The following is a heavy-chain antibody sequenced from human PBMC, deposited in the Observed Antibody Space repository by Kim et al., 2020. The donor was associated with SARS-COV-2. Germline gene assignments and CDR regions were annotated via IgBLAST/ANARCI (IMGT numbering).Heavy chain of an antibody. D-gene: IGHD6-19*01. CDR1: GFTVSSCG. CDR3: VKEQSSGWYRTSDY. CDR2: ITYDGDNNKK. Sequence: GGSLRLSCAASGFTVSSCGMHWVRQAPGKGLEWLTVITYDGDNNKKYYADSVRGRFTISIDNSRNTLYLNMNSLRVEDTALYYFVKEQSSGWYRTSDYWGQGTLVTVSS. V-gene: IGHV3-30*18. J-gene: IGHJ4*02.